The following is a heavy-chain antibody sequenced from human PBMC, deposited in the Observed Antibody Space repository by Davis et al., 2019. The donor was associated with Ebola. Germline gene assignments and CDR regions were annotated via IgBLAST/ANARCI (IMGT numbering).Heavy chain of an antibody. Sequence: GGSLRLSCAASGFTFDDYAMHWVRQAPGTGLEWVSGISWNSGSIGYADSVKGRFTISRDNAKNSLYLQMNSLRAEDMSLYYCAKDKGHQWGWGGAFDIWGQGTMVTVSS. V-gene: IGHV3-9*03. CDR1: GFTFDDYA. CDR3: AKDKGHQWGWGGAFDI. CDR2: ISWNSGSI. J-gene: IGHJ3*02. D-gene: IGHD7-27*01.